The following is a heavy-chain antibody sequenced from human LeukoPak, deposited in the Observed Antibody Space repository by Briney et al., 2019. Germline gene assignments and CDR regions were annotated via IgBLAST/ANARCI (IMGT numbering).Heavy chain of an antibody. D-gene: IGHD2-15*01. CDR1: GGTFSSYA. Sequence: GASVNVSCKASGGTFSSYAISWVRQAPGQGLEWMGRIIPILGIANYAQKFQGRVTITADKSTSTAYMELSSLRSEDTAVYYCANAPRGYCSGGSCYSGYFQHWGQGTLVTVSS. V-gene: IGHV1-69*04. CDR3: ANAPRGYCSGGSCYSGYFQH. CDR2: IIPILGIA. J-gene: IGHJ1*01.